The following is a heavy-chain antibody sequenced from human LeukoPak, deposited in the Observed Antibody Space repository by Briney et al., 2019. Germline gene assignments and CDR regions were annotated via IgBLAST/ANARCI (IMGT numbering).Heavy chain of an antibody. CDR1: GYSFTSYC. Sequence: GGALQIFCKGSGYSFTSYCSGWVGHMTGKGLVWMGFVYPGDSDTRYSPYFQGQVTISADKSISTAYLQWSSLKASDTAMYYCARLNKDPSTVTTSFVDYWGQGTLVTVSS. CDR3: ARLNKDPSTVTTSFVDY. CDR2: VYPGDSDT. J-gene: IGHJ4*02. D-gene: IGHD4-17*01. V-gene: IGHV5-51*01.